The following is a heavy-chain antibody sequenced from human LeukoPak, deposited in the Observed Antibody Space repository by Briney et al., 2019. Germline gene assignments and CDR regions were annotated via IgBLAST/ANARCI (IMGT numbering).Heavy chain of an antibody. J-gene: IGHJ4*02. CDR3: ARGPRPSPGYSGGWGKRSYFDY. CDR2: MNPNSGNT. CDR1: GYTFTSYD. Sequence: ASVKVSCKASGYTFTSYDINWVRQATGQGLEWMGWMNPNSGNTGYAQKFQGRVTMTRNTSISTAYMELSSLRSEDTAVCYCARGPRPSPGYSGGWGKRSYFDYWGQGPLVTVSS. V-gene: IGHV1-8*01. D-gene: IGHD6-19*01.